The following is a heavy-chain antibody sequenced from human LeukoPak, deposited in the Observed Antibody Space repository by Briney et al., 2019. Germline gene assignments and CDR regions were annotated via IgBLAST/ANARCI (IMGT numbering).Heavy chain of an antibody. CDR2: ISSNGGMT. D-gene: IGHD6-19*01. CDR1: GFTFSTYA. J-gene: IGHJ4*02. Sequence: GGSLRLSCSASGFTFSTYAMHWVRQAPGKGLEYVSDISSNGGMTFYVDSVKGRFSISRDNSKNTLYLQMSSLRAEDTAVYYCVKLSSRVSQTIDYWGQGTLVTVSS. CDR3: VKLSSRVSQTIDY. V-gene: IGHV3-64D*09.